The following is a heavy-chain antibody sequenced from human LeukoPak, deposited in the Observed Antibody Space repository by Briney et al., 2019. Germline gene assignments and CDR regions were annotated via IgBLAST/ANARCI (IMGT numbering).Heavy chain of an antibody. D-gene: IGHD6-19*01. Sequence: SETLSLTCTVPGDSLSSHLWSWIRQPPGKGLEWIGHIYGSGSINYDPSLKCRVNISEETSKQHFSLKLTSVTCEDSAVLYVAGNVGWYSHDSWGQRILVSVSS. CDR1: GDSLSSHL. J-gene: IGHJ4*02. CDR2: IYGSGSI. CDR3: AGNVGWYSHDS. V-gene: IGHV4-59*08.